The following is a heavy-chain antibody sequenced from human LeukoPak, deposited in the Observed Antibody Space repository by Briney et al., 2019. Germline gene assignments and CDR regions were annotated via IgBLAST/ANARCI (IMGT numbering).Heavy chain of an antibody. Sequence: GESLKISCKGSGYRFTSYWIGWVRPLPGKGLGWMGIIYPGDSDTRYSPSLQGQVTISADKSISTAYLQWSSLKASDTAMYYCARLMYGYNPNFDYWGQGTLVTVSS. CDR1: GYRFTSYW. D-gene: IGHD5-24*01. CDR2: IYPGDSDT. CDR3: ARLMYGYNPNFDY. J-gene: IGHJ4*02. V-gene: IGHV5-51*01.